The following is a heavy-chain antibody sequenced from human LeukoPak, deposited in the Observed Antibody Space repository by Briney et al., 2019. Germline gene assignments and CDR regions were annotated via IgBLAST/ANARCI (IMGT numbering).Heavy chain of an antibody. CDR2: ISGTGSST. D-gene: IGHD2-15*01. Sequence: GGSLRLSCVASGFTFNNFAMNWVRQGPGEGLEWVSAISGTGSSTYYADSVQGRFTISRGNSKSTLCLQMNSLRAEDTAVYYCAKQLGYCSDGSCYFPYWGQGTLVTVSS. V-gene: IGHV3-23*01. CDR3: AKQLGYCSDGSCYFPY. J-gene: IGHJ4*02. CDR1: GFTFNNFA.